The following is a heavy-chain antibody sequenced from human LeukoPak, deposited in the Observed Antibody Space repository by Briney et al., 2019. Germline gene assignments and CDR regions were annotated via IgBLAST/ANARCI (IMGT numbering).Heavy chain of an antibody. D-gene: IGHD6-13*01. Sequence: ASVKVSCKASGYTFTSYGISWVRQAPGQGLEWMGWISTYNGNTNYARRLQGRVTMTTDTSTSTAYMELRSLRSDDTVVYYCAREGTHSSSPLDFWGQGTLVTVSS. CDR3: AREGTHSSSPLDF. CDR1: GYTFTSYG. V-gene: IGHV1-18*01. CDR2: ISTYNGNT. J-gene: IGHJ4*02.